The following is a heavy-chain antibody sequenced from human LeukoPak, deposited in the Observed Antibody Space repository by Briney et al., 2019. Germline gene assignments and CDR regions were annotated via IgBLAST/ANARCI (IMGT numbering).Heavy chain of an antibody. D-gene: IGHD1-14*01. CDR1: GYTFTSYD. J-gene: IGHJ4*02. Sequence: ASVKVSCKASGYTFTSYDINWVRQATGQGLEWMGWMNPNSGNTGYAQKFQGRVTMTRNTSISTAYMELSSLRPEDTAFYYCSNSRPDSYIDSWGQGTLVTVST. V-gene: IGHV1-8*01. CDR2: MNPNSGNT. CDR3: SNSRPDSYIDS.